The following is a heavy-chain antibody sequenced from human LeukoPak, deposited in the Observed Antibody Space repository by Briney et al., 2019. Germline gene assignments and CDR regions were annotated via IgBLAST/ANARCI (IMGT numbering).Heavy chain of an antibody. Sequence: SETLSLTCTVSGGSISSSYYWGWIRQPPGKGLEWIGTVFYSGRTYYNSSLQSRVTISVDTSKNQFSLRLSSVTPADTAIYYCARLSNDYGDYEGHYWGQGTLVTVSP. D-gene: IGHD4-17*01. CDR1: GGSISSSYY. J-gene: IGHJ4*02. CDR2: VFYSGRT. CDR3: ARLSNDYGDYEGHY. V-gene: IGHV4-39*01.